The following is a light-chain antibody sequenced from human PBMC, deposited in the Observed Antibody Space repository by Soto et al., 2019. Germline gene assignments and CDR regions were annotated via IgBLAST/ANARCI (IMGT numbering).Light chain of an antibody. CDR1: SSNIGNNF. CDR2: DNN. CDR3: GTWDNSLSANV. J-gene: IGLJ1*01. V-gene: IGLV1-51*01. Sequence: QSVLTQPPSVSAAPGQKVTISCSGSSSNIGNNFVSWYRQLPGTAPKLLIYDNNQRPSGIPDRFSASKSGTSATLGITGLQTGDDADYYCGTWDNSLSANVFGTGTKVTVL.